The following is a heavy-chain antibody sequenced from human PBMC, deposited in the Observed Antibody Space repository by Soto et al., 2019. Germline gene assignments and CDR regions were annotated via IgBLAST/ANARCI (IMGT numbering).Heavy chain of an antibody. J-gene: IGHJ3*02. V-gene: IGHV4-31*03. CDR2: IYYSGST. D-gene: IGHD1-7*01. CDR1: GGSISSGGYY. Sequence: QVQLQESGPGLVKPSQTLSLTCTVSGGSISSGGYYWSWIRQHPGKGLEWIGYIYYSGSTYYNPSLKSRVTISVDTPKNQFSLKLSSVTAADTTVYYCAIDSGVNWNYRNDAFDIWGQVTMVTVSS. CDR3: AIDSGVNWNYRNDAFDI.